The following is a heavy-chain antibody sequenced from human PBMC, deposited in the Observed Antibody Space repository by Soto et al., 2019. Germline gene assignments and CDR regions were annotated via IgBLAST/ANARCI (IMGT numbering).Heavy chain of an antibody. CDR3: AKGPFDSGSYWIVVPVDY. Sequence: QVQLVESGGGVVQPGRSLRLSCAASGFTFSSHGMHWVRQAPGKGLYWVAVISKDGSNRYYADSVKGRFTISRDNSKNTLYLQMNRLRAEDTAVYYCAKGPFDSGSYWIVVPVDYWGQGTLVTVSS. CDR2: ISKDGSNR. D-gene: IGHD3-10*01. V-gene: IGHV3-30*18. J-gene: IGHJ4*02. CDR1: GFTFSSHG.